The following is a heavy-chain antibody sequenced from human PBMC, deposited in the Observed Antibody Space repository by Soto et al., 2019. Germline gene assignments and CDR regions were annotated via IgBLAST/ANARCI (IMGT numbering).Heavy chain of an antibody. V-gene: IGHV4-30-4*01. J-gene: IGHJ5*02. Sequence: QVQLQESGPGLVKPSQTLSLTCTVSGGSISSGDYYWSWIRQPPGQGLEWIVYIYYSGSTYYNPYLNRRVTISVDTSKNQFSMKLSSVTAADTAVYYCARGGAYCGGDCYRDSWFDPWGQGTLVTVSS. CDR2: IYYSGST. CDR3: ARGGAYCGGDCYRDSWFDP. CDR1: GGSISSGDYY. D-gene: IGHD2-21*02.